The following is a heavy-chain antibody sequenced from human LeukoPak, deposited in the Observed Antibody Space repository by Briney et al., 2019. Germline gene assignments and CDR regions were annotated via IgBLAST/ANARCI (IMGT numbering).Heavy chain of an antibody. CDR3: AGRDCSGGSCYFDY. D-gene: IGHD2-15*01. Sequence: SETLSLTCTVSGGSISSYYWSWIRQPPGKGLEWIGYIYYSGSTNYNPSLKSRVTISVDTSKNQFSLKLSSVTAADTAVYYCAGRDCSGGSCYFDYWGQGTLVTVSS. V-gene: IGHV4-59*08. CDR1: GGSISSYY. CDR2: IYYSGST. J-gene: IGHJ4*02.